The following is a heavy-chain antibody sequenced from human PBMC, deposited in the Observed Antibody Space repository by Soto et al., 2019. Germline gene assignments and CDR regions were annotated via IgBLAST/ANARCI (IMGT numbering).Heavy chain of an antibody. CDR3: ARGPYYDFWSGYYISYHYPYGMDF. J-gene: IGHJ6*02. Sequence: VASVKVSCKASGYTFTSYDINWVRQATGQGLEWMGWMNPNSGNTGYAQKFQGRVTMTRNTSISTAYMELSSLRSEDTAVYYCARGPYYDFWSGYYISYHYPYGMDFSGQGTTVTVSS. V-gene: IGHV1-8*01. CDR1: GYTFTSYD. D-gene: IGHD3-3*01. CDR2: MNPNSGNT.